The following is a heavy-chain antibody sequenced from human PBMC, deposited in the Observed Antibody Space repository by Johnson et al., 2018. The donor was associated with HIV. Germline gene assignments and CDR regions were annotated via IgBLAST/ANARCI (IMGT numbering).Heavy chain of an antibody. Sequence: VQVVESGGGLVQPGGSLRLSCAASGFTFSSYAMHWVRQAPGKGLEWVAVISYDGSNKYYADSVKGRFTLSRDNSKNTLYLQMNRLRAGDTAVYYCARDARITMIVVVIPNDAFDIWGQGTMVTVSS. J-gene: IGHJ3*02. D-gene: IGHD3-22*01. CDR2: ISYDGSNK. V-gene: IGHV3-30*14. CDR1: GFTFSSYA. CDR3: ARDARITMIVVVIPNDAFDI.